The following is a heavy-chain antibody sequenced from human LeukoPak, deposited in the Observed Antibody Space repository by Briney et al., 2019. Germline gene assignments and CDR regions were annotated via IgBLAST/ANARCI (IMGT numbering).Heavy chain of an antibody. CDR1: GFTFTNFG. Sequence: GTSLRLSCTASGFTFTNFGMHWVRQAPGKGLEWVAVISYDGSNKYYADSVKGRFTISRDNSKNTLYLQMNSLRAEDTAVYYCAKDALRGDDAFDIWGQGTMVTVSS. D-gene: IGHD3-10*01. V-gene: IGHV3-30*18. J-gene: IGHJ3*02. CDR2: ISYDGSNK. CDR3: AKDALRGDDAFDI.